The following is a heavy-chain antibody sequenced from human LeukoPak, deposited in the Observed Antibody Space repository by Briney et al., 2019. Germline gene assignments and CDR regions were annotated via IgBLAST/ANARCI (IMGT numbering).Heavy chain of an antibody. CDR2: IYYSGSS. CDR1: GGSIASSNYY. V-gene: IGHV4-39*01. D-gene: IGHD3-22*01. Sequence: PSETLSLTCTVSGGSIASSNYYWGWIRQPPGKGLEWIASIYYSGSSYYNPSLKSRVTISIAPSKNQFSLKLTSVTAADTAVYYCARVDYYDSSGYPRGDAFDIWGQGTMVTVSS. CDR3: ARVDYYDSSGYPRGDAFDI. J-gene: IGHJ3*02.